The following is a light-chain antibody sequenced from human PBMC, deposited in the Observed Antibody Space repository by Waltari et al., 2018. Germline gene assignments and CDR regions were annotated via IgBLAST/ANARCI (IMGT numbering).Light chain of an antibody. J-gene: IGKJ3*01. CDR2: DAS. CDR3: QQYDNLPV. Sequence: DFQMTQSPSSLSASVGDRVTITCQAGQDINNYLNWYQHKPGKAPKLLIYDASNLETGVPSRFSGSGSGTDFTFTISSLQPEDIATYYCQQYDNLPVFGPGTKVDIK. CDR1: QDINNY. V-gene: IGKV1-33*01.